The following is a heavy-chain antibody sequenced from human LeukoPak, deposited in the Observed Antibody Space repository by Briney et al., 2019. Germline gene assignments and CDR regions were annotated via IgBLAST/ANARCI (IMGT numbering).Heavy chain of an antibody. CDR1: GFTFRNYA. CDR2: FSGSGGSA. D-gene: IGHD2-2*01. V-gene: IGHV3-23*01. J-gene: IGHJ4*02. CDR3: AKGDCSSISCYTFDC. Sequence: PGGSLRLSCAASGFTFRNYAMGWVRQAPGKGLEWVAGFSGSGGSAYYADSVKGRLTISRDDSKSTLYLQMNSLRAEDTALYYCAKGDCSSISCYTFDCWGQGTLVTVSS.